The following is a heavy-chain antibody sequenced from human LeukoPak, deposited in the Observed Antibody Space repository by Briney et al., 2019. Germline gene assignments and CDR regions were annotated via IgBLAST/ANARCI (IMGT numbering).Heavy chain of an antibody. J-gene: IGHJ4*02. Sequence: ASVKVSCKASGYTFISYFIHWVRQAPGQGLEWMGIISPNSGSTTYAQKFQGRVTMTRDTSTSTIYMELSSLRSEDTAVYFCARDSAAAAGTCPDYWGQGTLVTVSS. CDR2: ISPNSGST. CDR3: ARDSAAAAGTCPDY. CDR1: GYTFISYF. D-gene: IGHD6-13*01. V-gene: IGHV1-46*01.